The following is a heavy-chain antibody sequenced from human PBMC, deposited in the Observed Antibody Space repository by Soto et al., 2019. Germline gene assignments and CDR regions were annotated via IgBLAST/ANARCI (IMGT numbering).Heavy chain of an antibody. CDR2: IYTSGST. V-gene: IGHV4-4*07. J-gene: IGHJ4*02. CDR1: GGSISSYY. CDR3: ARGPPQTKYSSSWDYFDY. D-gene: IGHD6-13*01. Sequence: SETLSLTCTVSGGSISSYYWSWIRQPAGKGLEWIGRIYTSGSTNYNPSLKSRVTMSVDTSKNQFSLKLSSVTAADTAVYYCARGPPQTKYSSSWDYFDYWGQGTLVTVSS.